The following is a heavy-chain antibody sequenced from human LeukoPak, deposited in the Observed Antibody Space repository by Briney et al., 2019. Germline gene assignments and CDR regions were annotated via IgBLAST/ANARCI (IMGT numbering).Heavy chain of an antibody. V-gene: IGHV3-23*01. CDR3: ARGGGAFCGSDCHRNFDY. J-gene: IGHJ4*02. Sequence: GGSLRLSGAASGFTCSSYAMSWVRQAAGKGLEWVSGISVSGGSTYYADSVKGRFTISRDNSQNTLSLQMNSLRAEDTAVYYCARGGGAFCGSDCHRNFDYWGQGTLVTVSS. D-gene: IGHD2-21*02. CDR2: ISVSGGST. CDR1: GFTCSSYA.